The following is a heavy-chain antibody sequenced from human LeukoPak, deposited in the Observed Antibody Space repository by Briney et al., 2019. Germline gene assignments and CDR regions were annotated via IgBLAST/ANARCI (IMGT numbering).Heavy chain of an antibody. J-gene: IGHJ3*02. CDR2: IYYSGSA. V-gene: IGHV4-61*08. Sequence: SETLSLTCSVSGASIDSGGFYWSWIRQHPGKGLEWIGYIYYSGSANYNPSLKSRVTISVDTSKNQFSLKLSSVTAADTAVYYCARVLYDSSGYYEVDAFDIWGQGTMVTVSS. CDR1: GASIDSGGFY. D-gene: IGHD3-22*01. CDR3: ARVLYDSSGYYEVDAFDI.